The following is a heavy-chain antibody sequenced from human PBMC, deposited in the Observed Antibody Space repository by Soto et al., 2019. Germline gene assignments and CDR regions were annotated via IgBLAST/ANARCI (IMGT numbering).Heavy chain of an antibody. CDR1: GNTFTRND. Sequence: GASVKVSWKGSGNTFTRNDNKWARQAPGQRPEWMGWMNPDNGKTGFAQKFQGRITMTRNTSISTAYMELSSLRSDDTAVYFCARPLFSSTRCGPDFFYSCGQRSLVTGSS. V-gene: IGHV1-8*01. J-gene: IGHJ5*01. CDR3: ARPLFSSTRCGPDFFYS. D-gene: IGHD2-2*01. CDR2: MNPDNGKT.